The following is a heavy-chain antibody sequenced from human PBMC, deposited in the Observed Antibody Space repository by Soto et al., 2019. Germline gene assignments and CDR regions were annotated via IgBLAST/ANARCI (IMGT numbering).Heavy chain of an antibody. CDR2: ISPDGTIP. Sequence: EVQLVESGGGLVQPGGSLRLSCAVSGFTFSNYWMHWVRQAPGKGLVWVSTISPDGTIPDYTDSVKGRLAISRDNAKSTLVLQIDRLRPEDTAVYYCARFRGDACDIWGPGTMVTVS. V-gene: IGHV3-74*01. J-gene: IGHJ3*02. CDR3: ARFRGDACDI. D-gene: IGHD3-10*01. CDR1: GFTFSNYW.